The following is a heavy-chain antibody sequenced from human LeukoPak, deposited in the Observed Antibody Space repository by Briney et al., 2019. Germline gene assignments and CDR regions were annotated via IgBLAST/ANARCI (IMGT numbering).Heavy chain of an antibody. D-gene: IGHD1-14*01. CDR3: AKDTTPPKAGLGP. CDR2: IRYDGSNK. CDR1: GFTFSSSG. V-gene: IGHV3-30*02. Sequence: GGSLRLSCAASGFTFSSSGMHWVRQAPGKGLEWVAFIRYDGSNKYYADSVKGRFTISRDNSKNTLYLQMNSLRAEDTAVYYCAKDTTPPKAGLGPWGQGTLVTVSS. J-gene: IGHJ5*02.